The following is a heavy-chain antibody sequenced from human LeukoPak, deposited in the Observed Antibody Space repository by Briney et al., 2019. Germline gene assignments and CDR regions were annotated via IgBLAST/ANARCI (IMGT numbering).Heavy chain of an antibody. D-gene: IGHD6-25*01. V-gene: IGHV3-11*06. Sequence: GGPLRLSCAASGFIFSDYYMSWIRQAPGKRLEWVSYISGTSSFTNYADSVKGRFTISRDNAKNSLYLQMNSLRAEDTAVYYCARGSPSGYWGQGTLVTVSS. CDR1: GFIFSDYY. J-gene: IGHJ4*02. CDR2: ISGTSSFT. CDR3: ARGSPSGY.